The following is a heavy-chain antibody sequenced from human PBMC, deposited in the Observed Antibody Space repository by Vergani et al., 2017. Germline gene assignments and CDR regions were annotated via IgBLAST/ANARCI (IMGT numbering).Heavy chain of an antibody. CDR3: ARHVEDRGSYSIDY. V-gene: IGHV5-51*01. CDR1: GYSFTSYW. J-gene: IGHJ4*02. Sequence: EVQLVPSGAEVKKPGESLKISCKCSGYSFTSYWIGWVRQMPWKGLEWMGIIYPGDSDTRYSPSFQGQVTISADKSISTAYLQWSSLKASDAAMYYCARHVEDRGSYSIDYWGQGTLVTVSS. CDR2: IYPGDSDT. D-gene: IGHD1-26*01.